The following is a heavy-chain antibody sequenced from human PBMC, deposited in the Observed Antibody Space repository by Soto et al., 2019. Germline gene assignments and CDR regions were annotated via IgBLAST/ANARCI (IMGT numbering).Heavy chain of an antibody. D-gene: IGHD6-6*01. V-gene: IGHV3-33*01. J-gene: IGHJ6*02. CDR3: ATPPPYSSSSYYYYGMDV. Sequence: QVQLVESGGGVVQPGRSLRLSCAASGFTFSSYGMHWVRQAPGKGLEWVAVIWYDGSNKYYADSVKGRFTISRDNSKNTLYLQMNSLGAEDTAVYYCATPPPYSSSSYYYYGMDVWGQGTTVTVSS. CDR1: GFTFSSYG. CDR2: IWYDGSNK.